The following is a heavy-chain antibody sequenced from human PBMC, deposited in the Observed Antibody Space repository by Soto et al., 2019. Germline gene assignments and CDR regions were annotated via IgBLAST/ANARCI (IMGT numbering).Heavy chain of an antibody. V-gene: IGHV4-4*02. CDR1: GGSISSSNW. J-gene: IGHJ4*02. Sequence: SETLSLTCAVSGGSISSSNWWSWVRQPPGKGLEWIGEIYHSGSTNYNPSLKSRVTISVDKSKNQFSLKLSSVTAADTAVYYCARGRDYGDYGCLDYWGQGTLVTVSS. CDR2: IYHSGST. CDR3: ARGRDYGDYGCLDY. D-gene: IGHD4-17*01.